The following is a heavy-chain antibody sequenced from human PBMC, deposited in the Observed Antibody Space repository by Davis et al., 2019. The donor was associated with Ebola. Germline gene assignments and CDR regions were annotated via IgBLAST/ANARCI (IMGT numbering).Heavy chain of an antibody. CDR2: IHYSGST. J-gene: IGHJ4*02. CDR3: ARGRDYYDSSGNFDS. CDR1: GGSISGYY. D-gene: IGHD3-22*01. Sequence: SETLSLTCTVSGGSISGYYWNWIRRPPGKGLEWIGCIHYSGSTNSNPSLKSRVTISVDTSKNQFSLKLNSVTAADTAVYYCARGRDYYDSSGNFDSWGQGTLVTVSS. V-gene: IGHV4-59*01.